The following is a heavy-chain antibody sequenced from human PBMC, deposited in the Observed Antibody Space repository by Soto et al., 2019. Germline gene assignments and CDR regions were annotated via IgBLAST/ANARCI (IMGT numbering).Heavy chain of an antibody. V-gene: IGHV4-30-2*01. D-gene: IGHD3-3*01. CDR2: IYHSGST. CDR3: AREVTIFGVQKFDP. J-gene: IGHJ5*02. Sequence: QLQLQESGSGLVKPSQTLSLTCAVSGGSISSGGYSWSWIRQPPGKGLEWIGYIYHSGSTYYNPSLKSRVTISVDTSKNQFSLKLSSVTAADTAVYYCAREVTIFGVQKFDPWGQGTLVTVSS. CDR1: GGSISSGGYS.